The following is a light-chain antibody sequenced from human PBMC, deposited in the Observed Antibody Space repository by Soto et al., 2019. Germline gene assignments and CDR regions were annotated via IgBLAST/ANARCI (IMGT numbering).Light chain of an antibody. CDR2: DAS. CDR3: QHHHNLPH. CDR1: QAINNY. Sequence: DIQMTQSPSSLSASVGDRVTITFQASQAINNYLHWYQQKPGKAPKXLIYDASNLEKGAPSRFSGSGSGTDFTFDISSLQPEDVATYYCQHHHNLPHFGQGTKVDIK. J-gene: IGKJ1*01. V-gene: IGKV1-33*01.